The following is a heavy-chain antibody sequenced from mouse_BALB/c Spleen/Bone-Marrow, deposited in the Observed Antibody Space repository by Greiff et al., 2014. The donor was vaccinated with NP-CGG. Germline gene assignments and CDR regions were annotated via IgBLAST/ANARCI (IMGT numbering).Heavy chain of an antibody. CDR3: ARGSYYGSSYWFAY. CDR2: VNPYNGGT. CDR1: GYTFTDYY. J-gene: IGHJ3*01. V-gene: IGHV1-19*01. D-gene: IGHD1-1*01. Sequence: VQLKESGPELVKPGASVKMSRKASGYTFTDYYMDWVKQSHGESFEWIGRVNPYNGGTSYNQKFKGKATLTVDKSSSTAYMELNSLTSEDSAVYYCARGSYYGSSYWFAYWGQGTLVTVSA.